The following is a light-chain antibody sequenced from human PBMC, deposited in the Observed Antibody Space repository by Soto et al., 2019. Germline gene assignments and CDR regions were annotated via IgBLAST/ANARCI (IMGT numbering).Light chain of an antibody. V-gene: IGKV3-11*01. CDR3: QQRSNWPPAWT. CDR1: QSVSSN. J-gene: IGKJ1*01. Sequence: EIVLTQSPGTLSLSPGERATLSCRAIQSVSSNLAWYQQKPGQAPRLLIYDASNKAAGIPARFSGSGSGIDFTLTISSLEPEDFAVYYCQQRSNWPPAWTFGQGTKVDIK. CDR2: DAS.